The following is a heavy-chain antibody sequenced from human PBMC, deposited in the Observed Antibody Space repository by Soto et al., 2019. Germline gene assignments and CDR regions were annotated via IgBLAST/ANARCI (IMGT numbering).Heavy chain of an antibody. D-gene: IGHD2-15*01. CDR3: AKSTGCSGGICN. V-gene: IGHV3-30*18. CDR1: GFTFRSYN. CDR2: ISHDGSKK. J-gene: IGHJ4*02. Sequence: QVQLVESGGGVVQPGGSLRLSCAASGFTFRSYNMHWVRQAPGKGLEWVAFISHDGSKKYDADSVRGRFTISRDSSKSTLYLQMNSLRAEDTAVYYCAKSTGCSGGICNWGQGTQVTVSS.